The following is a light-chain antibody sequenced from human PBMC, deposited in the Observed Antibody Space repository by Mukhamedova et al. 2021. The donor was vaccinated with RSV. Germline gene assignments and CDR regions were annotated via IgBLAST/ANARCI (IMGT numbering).Light chain of an antibody. CDR1: GSIASNY. CDR3: QSYDSSIVV. CDR2: EDN. J-gene: IGLJ2*01. V-gene: IGLV6-57*01. Sequence: GSIASNYVQWYQQRPGSFPTTVIYEDNQRPSGVPDRFSGSIDSSSNSASLTISGLKTEDEADYYCQSYDSSIVVFGGGTKLTVL.